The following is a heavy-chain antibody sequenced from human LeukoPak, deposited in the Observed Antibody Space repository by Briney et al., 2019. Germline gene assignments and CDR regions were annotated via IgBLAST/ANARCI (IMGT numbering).Heavy chain of an antibody. CDR1: GFTFSSYA. CDR3: ARDKERITMIVVSYYYYGMDV. Sequence: GRSLRLSCAASGFTFSSYAMHWVRQAPGKGLEWVAVISHDGSNKYYADSVKGRFTISKDNSKNTLYLQMNSLRAEDTAVYYCARDKERITMIVVSYYYYGMDVWGQGTTVTVSS. J-gene: IGHJ6*02. D-gene: IGHD3-22*01. CDR2: ISHDGSNK. V-gene: IGHV3-30*04.